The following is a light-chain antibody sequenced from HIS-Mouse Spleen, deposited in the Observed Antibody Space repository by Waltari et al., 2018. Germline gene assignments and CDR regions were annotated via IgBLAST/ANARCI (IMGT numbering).Light chain of an antibody. J-gene: IGKJ5*01. V-gene: IGKV3-11*01. CDR2: AAS. Sequence: EIVLTQSPATLSLSPGERATLSCRASQSVSSDLAWYQQKPGQAPRLLIYAASNRATGIPARLSGSGSGTDFTLTISSLEPEDFAVYYCQQRSNWPPITFGQGTRLEIK. CDR1: QSVSSD. CDR3: QQRSNWPPIT.